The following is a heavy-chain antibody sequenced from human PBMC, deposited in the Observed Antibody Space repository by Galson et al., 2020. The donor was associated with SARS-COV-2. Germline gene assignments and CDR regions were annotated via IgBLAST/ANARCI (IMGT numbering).Heavy chain of an antibody. Sequence: GGSLRLSCVVSGLSFSRCAMNWVRQSPGKGLEWVASITSRTSKPYYADSVKGRFTISRDNSNNSLYLHMNSLRGEDTAVYYCAKGSSGTSIYYEMDAWGQGTRVTVSS. CDR2: ITSRTSKP. V-gene: IGHV3-23*01. CDR1: GLSFSRCA. CDR3: AKGSSGTSIYYEMDA. J-gene: IGHJ6*02. D-gene: IGHD6-13*01.